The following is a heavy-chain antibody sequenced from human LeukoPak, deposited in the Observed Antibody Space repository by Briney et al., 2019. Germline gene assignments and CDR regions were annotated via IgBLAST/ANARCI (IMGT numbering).Heavy chain of an antibody. CDR3: ARAPRPMSIAAWNWFDP. Sequence: HPGGSLRLSCAASGLTFSSYAMHWVRQAPGKGLEWVAVISYDGSNKYYADSVKGRFTISRDNSKNTLYLQMNSLRAEDTAVYYCARAPRPMSIAAWNWFDPWGQGTLVTVSS. J-gene: IGHJ5*02. D-gene: IGHD6-6*01. CDR2: ISYDGSNK. V-gene: IGHV3-30-3*01. CDR1: GLTFSSYA.